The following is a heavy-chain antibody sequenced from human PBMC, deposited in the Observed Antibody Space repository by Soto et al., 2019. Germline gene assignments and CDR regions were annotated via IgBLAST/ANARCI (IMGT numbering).Heavy chain of an antibody. Sequence: VQLMPSGAEVKKPGASLKVSCKAYGDTFTDYYIHWVRQAPGQGLEWMGTVNPSGGHTTYAQHFLGRLNMTRDTSTSTLYMELTSLTSDDTAIYYCARGGHVVVVTAALDYWGQGTLVTVSS. D-gene: IGHD2-21*02. V-gene: IGHV1-46*01. CDR1: GDTFTDYY. J-gene: IGHJ4*02. CDR3: ARGGHVVVVTAALDY. CDR2: VNPSGGHT.